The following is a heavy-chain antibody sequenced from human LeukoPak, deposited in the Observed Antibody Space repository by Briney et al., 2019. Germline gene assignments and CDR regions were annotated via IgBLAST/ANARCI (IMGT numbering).Heavy chain of an antibody. D-gene: IGHD2-2*01. CDR3: ARARYCSSTSCYWLQDAFDI. Sequence: SETLSLTCAVYGGSFSGYYRSWIRQPPGKGLEWIEEINHSGSTNYNPSLKSRVTISVDTSKNQFSLKLSSVTAADTAVYYCARARYCSSTSCYWLQDAFDIWGQGTMVTVSS. CDR1: GGSFSGYY. V-gene: IGHV4-34*01. J-gene: IGHJ3*02. CDR2: INHSGST.